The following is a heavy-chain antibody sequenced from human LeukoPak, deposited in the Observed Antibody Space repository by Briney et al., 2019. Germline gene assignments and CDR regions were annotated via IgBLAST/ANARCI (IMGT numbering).Heavy chain of an antibody. CDR2: IYYSGST. Sequence: SETLSLTCTVSGGSISSYYWSWIRQPPGKGLEWIGYIYYSGSTNYNPSLKSRVTISVDTSKNHFSLKLSSVTAADAAVYYCARDCSGGSCPLGIFDYWGQGTLVTVSS. J-gene: IGHJ4*02. CDR1: GGSISSYY. V-gene: IGHV4-59*01. CDR3: ARDCSGGSCPLGIFDY. D-gene: IGHD2-15*01.